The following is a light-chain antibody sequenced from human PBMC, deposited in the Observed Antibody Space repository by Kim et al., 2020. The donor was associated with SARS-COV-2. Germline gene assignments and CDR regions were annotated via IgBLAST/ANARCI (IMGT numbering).Light chain of an antibody. CDR2: QDT. CDR1: KLGDKY. CDR3: HAWDSSTGV. V-gene: IGLV3-1*01. J-gene: IGLJ3*02. Sequence: SYELTQPPSVSVSPGQTASITCSGDKLGDKYASWYQQKPGQSPVVVIYQDTKRPSGIPERFSGSNSGNTATLTISGTQAMDEADYYCHAWDSSTGVFGGGTKVTVL.